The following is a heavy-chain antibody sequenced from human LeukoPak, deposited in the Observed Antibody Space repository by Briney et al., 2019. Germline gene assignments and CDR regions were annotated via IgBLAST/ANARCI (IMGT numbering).Heavy chain of an antibody. CDR3: ARAGYSGYGDFDY. CDR2: IYYSGST. J-gene: IGHJ4*02. Sequence: SETLSLTCTVSGGSISSSSYYWSWIRQPPGKGLEWIGYIYYSGSTNYNPSLKSRVTISVDTSKNQFSLKLSSVTAADTAVYYCARAGYSGYGDFDYWGQGTLVTVSS. V-gene: IGHV4-61*01. CDR1: GGSISSSSYY. D-gene: IGHD5-12*01.